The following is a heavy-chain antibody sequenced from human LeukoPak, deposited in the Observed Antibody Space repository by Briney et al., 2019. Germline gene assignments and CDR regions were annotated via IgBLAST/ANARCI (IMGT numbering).Heavy chain of an antibody. D-gene: IGHD3-10*01. CDR1: GGSFSGYY. J-gene: IGHJ6*02. CDR2: INHSGST. V-gene: IGHV4-34*01. Sequence: SETLSLTCAVYGGSFSGYYWSWIRQPPGKGLEWIGAINHSGSTNYNPSLKSRVTISVDMSKNQFSLKLSSVTAADTAVYYCARIRWFGNRAMYYYGMDVWGQGTTVTVSS. CDR3: ARIRWFGNRAMYYYGMDV.